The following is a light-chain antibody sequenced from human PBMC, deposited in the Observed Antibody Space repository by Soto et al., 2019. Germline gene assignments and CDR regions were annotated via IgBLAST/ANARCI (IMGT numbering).Light chain of an antibody. J-gene: IGKJ4*01. CDR1: QSLLHSNGFNY. CDR2: LGS. Sequence: DIVMTQSPLSLPVTPGEPASISCRSSQSLLHSNGFNYLDWYLQKPGQSPQLLIYLGSNRASGVPDRFSGSGSGTDFTLKISRVEAEDVGVYYCMQVLQTPLTFGGGTKVGI. CDR3: MQVLQTPLT. V-gene: IGKV2-28*01.